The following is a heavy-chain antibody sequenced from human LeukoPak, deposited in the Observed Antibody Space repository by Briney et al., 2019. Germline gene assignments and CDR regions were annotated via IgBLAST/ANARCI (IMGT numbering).Heavy chain of an antibody. J-gene: IGHJ6*02. CDR1: GGSISSYY. V-gene: IGHV4-59*01. CDR2: IYYSGST. CDR3: ASGPPAAGTSYYYYGMDV. D-gene: IGHD6-13*01. Sequence: SETPSLTCTVSGGSISSYYWSWIRQPPGKGLEWIGYIYYSGSTNYNPSLKSRVTISVDTSKNQFSLKLSSVTAADTAVYYCASGPPAAGTSYYYYGMDVWGQGTTVTVSS.